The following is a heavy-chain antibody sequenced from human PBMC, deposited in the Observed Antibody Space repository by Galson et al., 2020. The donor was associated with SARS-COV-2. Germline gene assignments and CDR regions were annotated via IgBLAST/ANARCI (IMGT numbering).Heavy chain of an antibody. Sequence: GESLKISCKGSGYSFTSYWIGWVRQMPGKGLEWMGIIYPGDSDTRYSPSFQGQVTISADKSISTAYLQWSSLKASDTAMYYCARDTVVVPAAIRGTHYYYYYGMDVWGQGTTVTVSS. CDR1: GYSFTSYW. J-gene: IGHJ6*02. D-gene: IGHD2-2*01. CDR3: ARDTVVVPAAIRGTHYYYYYGMDV. V-gene: IGHV5-51*01. CDR2: IYPGDSDT.